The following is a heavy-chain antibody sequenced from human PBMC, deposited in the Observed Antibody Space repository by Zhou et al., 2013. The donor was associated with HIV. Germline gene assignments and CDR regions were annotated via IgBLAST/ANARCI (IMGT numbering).Heavy chain of an antibody. J-gene: IGHJ3*02. CDR3: ARGPYYSNTPGGPLDI. V-gene: IGHV1-69*15. CDR2: IIPLFGTT. D-gene: IGHD1-26*01. Sequence: QVQLVQSGAEVKKPGSSVKVSCKVSGGTFNSYTIAWVRQAPGQGLEWMGNIIPLFGTTNYAQTFQGRVTITADESTNTAYMDLSSLRYEDTALYYCARGPYYSNTPGGPLDIWGQGTWVTISS. CDR1: GGTFNSYT.